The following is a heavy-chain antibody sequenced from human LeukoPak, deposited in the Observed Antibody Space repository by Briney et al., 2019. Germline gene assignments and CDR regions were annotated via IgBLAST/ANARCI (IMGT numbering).Heavy chain of an antibody. D-gene: IGHD2-2*01. J-gene: IGHJ4*02. CDR2: IYYSGST. Sequence: PSETLSLTCTASGGSVSSSSYYWGWIRQPPGKGLEWIGSIYYSGSTYYNPSLKSRVTISVDTSKNQFSLKLSSVTDADTAVYYCARHQDELLCLPFDYWAQGTLVTVFS. CDR3: ARHQDELLCLPFDY. V-gene: IGHV4-39*01. CDR1: GGSVSSSSYY.